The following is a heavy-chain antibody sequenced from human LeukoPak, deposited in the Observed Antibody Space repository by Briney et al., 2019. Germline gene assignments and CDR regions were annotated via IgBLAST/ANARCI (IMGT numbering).Heavy chain of an antibody. D-gene: IGHD3-22*01. V-gene: IGHV4-34*01. CDR1: GFTFSSHG. CDR3: AREGDSSVYYDY. Sequence: GSLRLSCAASGFTFSSHGMNWIRQPPGKGLEWIGEIHHSGSTNYNPSLKSRVTISVDTSKNQFSLKLSSVAAADTAVYYCAREGDSSVYYDYWGQGTLVTVSS. J-gene: IGHJ4*02. CDR2: IHHSGST.